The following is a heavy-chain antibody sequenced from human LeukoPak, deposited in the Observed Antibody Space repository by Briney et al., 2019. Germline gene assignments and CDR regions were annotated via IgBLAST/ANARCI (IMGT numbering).Heavy chain of an antibody. CDR3: ARDQQYQRPAGWFDP. D-gene: IGHD2-2*01. CDR1: GDSISSSGYF. Sequence: SETLSLTCTVSGDSISSSGYFWGWIRQPPGKGLEWIGYIYHSGSTYYNPSLKSRVTISIDTSKNQFSLTLSSVTAADTAVYYCARDQQYQRPAGWFDPWGQGTLVTVSS. CDR2: IYHSGST. V-gene: IGHV4-30-2*01. J-gene: IGHJ5*02.